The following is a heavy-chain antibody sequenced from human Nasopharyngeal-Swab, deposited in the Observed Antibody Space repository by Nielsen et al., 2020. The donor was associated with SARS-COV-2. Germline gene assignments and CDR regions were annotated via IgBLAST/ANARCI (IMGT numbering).Heavy chain of an antibody. CDR2: IIPILGIA. J-gene: IGHJ6*02. Sequence: WVRQAPGQGLEWMGRIIPILGIANDAQKFQGRVTITADKSTSTAYMELSSLRSEDTAVYYCARSNPAGYYGMDVWGQGTTVTVSS. CDR3: ARSNPAGYYGMDV. V-gene: IGHV1-69*02. D-gene: IGHD1-14*01.